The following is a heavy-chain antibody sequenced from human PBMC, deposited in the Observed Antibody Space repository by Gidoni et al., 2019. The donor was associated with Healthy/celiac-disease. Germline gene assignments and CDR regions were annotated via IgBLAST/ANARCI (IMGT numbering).Heavy chain of an antibody. V-gene: IGHV3-23*01. CDR3: AKEFYDSSGYYPAGAFDI. J-gene: IGHJ3*02. Sequence: EVQLLESGGGLVQPGGSLRLSCAASGFTFSSYAMSWGPQAPGKGLDWVSAISGSGGSTYYADSVKGRFTISRDNSKNTLYLQMNSLRAEDTAVYYCAKEFYDSSGYYPAGAFDIWGQGTMVTVSS. CDR2: ISGSGGST. D-gene: IGHD3-22*01. CDR1: GFTFSSYA.